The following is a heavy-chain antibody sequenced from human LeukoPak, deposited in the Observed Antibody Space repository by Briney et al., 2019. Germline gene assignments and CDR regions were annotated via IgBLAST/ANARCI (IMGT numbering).Heavy chain of an antibody. CDR3: ARDGADNSGYYFGSL. CDR2: IFPSGGEI. CDR1: GFTFSTFA. D-gene: IGHD3-22*01. V-gene: IGHV3-23*01. Sequence: GGSLRLSCAASGFTFSTFAMIWVRQPPGKGLEWVSSIFPSGGEIHYADSVKGRFTISRDNSKSTLSLQMNSLRVEDTAVYYCARDGADNSGYYFGSLWGQGTMVTVSS. J-gene: IGHJ3*01.